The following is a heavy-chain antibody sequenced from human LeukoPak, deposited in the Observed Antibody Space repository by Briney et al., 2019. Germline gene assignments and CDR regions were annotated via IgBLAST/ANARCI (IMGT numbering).Heavy chain of an antibody. D-gene: IGHD6-19*01. CDR1: GFTFLTYA. CDR3: AKAGRSGWYPGWPFDI. J-gene: IGHJ3*02. V-gene: IGHV3-23*01. CDR2: IRDSGAST. Sequence: GGSLRLSCAASGFTFLTYAMSWVRQAPGKGLQWVSVIRDSGASTYYADSVKGRFTISRDNSKNTLYLQMNSLRAEDTAVYYCAKAGRSGWYPGWPFDIWGQGTMVTVSS.